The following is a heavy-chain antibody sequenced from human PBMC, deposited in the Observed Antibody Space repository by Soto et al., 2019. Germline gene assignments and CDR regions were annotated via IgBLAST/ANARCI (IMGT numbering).Heavy chain of an antibody. D-gene: IGHD6-19*01. V-gene: IGHV3-53*01. CDR2: IYSGGST. J-gene: IGHJ6*02. Sequence: VXSPRLSCGASAYTVSLNYMSWARPAAGEGLEWVSVIYSGGSTYYADSVKGRFTISRDNSKNTLYLQLNSLRADDTAVYYCARDLIGSGWYNYYGRDGWGQGTTVTVS. CDR3: ARDLIGSGWYNYYGRDG. CDR1: AYTVSLNY.